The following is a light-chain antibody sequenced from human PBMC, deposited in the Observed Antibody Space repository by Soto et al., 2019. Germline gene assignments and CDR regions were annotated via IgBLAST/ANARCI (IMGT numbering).Light chain of an antibody. V-gene: IGKV1-9*01. CDR1: QGISSY. J-gene: IGKJ4*01. Sequence: IQLTQSPSSLSASVGDRVTITCRASQGISSYLGWYQQKPGKAPNLLIYDASTLHSGVPSRFSGGGSGTDFTLTISSLQPEDFATYYCQQVNVYPSTLGGGTKVEIK. CDR2: DAS. CDR3: QQVNVYPST.